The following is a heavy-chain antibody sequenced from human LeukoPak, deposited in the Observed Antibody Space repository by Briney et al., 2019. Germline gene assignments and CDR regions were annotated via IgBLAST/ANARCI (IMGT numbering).Heavy chain of an antibody. CDR3: AKDIQADWFDP. D-gene: IGHD1-1*01. CDR2: IKRRGKNT. V-gene: IGHV3-23*01. CDR1: GFTFDSYD. J-gene: IGHJ5*02. Sequence: GGSLRLSCAASGFTFDSYDMSWVRQTPGKGLEWVSSIKRRGKNTNYADSVKGRFTILRDDSKNTLYLQMNNLRAEDTAVYYCAKDIQADWFDPWGQGTLVTVSS.